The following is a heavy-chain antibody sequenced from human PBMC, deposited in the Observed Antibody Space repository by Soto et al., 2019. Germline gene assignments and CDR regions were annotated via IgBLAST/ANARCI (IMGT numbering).Heavy chain of an antibody. CDR1: GGSFSGYY. CDR3: ARARPTIFGVVSRDYYYGMDV. Sequence: PSETLSLTCAVYGGSFSGYYWSWMRQPPGKGLEWIGEIHPSGSTNYNPCLKSGVTISVYTXKNHLSLKLSSVTAADTAVYYCARARPTIFGVVSRDYYYGMDVWGQGTTVTVSS. J-gene: IGHJ6*02. V-gene: IGHV4-34*01. D-gene: IGHD3-3*01. CDR2: IHPSGST.